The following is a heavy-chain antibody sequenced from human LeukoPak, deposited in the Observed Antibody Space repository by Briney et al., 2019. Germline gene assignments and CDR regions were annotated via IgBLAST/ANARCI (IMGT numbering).Heavy chain of an antibody. CDR1: GYTFTGYY. CDR2: INPNSGDT. Sequence: ASVKVSCKASGYTFTGYYMHWVRQAPGHGLEWMGWINPNSGDTNYAQMFQGRVTMTRDTSISTAYMELSRLTSDDTAFYYCARRYCSGGSCYGDYWGQGTLVTVSS. V-gene: IGHV1-2*02. CDR3: ARRYCSGGSCYGDY. D-gene: IGHD2-15*01. J-gene: IGHJ4*02.